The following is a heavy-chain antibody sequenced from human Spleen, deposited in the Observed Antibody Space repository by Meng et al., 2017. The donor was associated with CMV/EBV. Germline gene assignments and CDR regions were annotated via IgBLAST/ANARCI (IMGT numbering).Heavy chain of an antibody. J-gene: IGHJ4*02. V-gene: IGHV4-59*13. CDR1: GGSINGYY. CDR2: SNHSGNS. Sequence: SETLSLTCTVSGGSINGYYWNWIRQPPGKGLEWIGYSNHSGNSKYNPTLKSRAIISLDPSKNHHSLKLRSVTAADTAVYFCARVRGSRRAGGGGSLIDAIVDKVATKGYHFDYWGQGTLVTVSS. D-gene: IGHD5-12*01. CDR3: ARVRGSRRAGGGGSLIDAIVDKVATKGYHFDY.